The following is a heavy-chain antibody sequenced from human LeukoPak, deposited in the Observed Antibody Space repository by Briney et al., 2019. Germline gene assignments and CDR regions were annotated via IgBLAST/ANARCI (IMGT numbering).Heavy chain of an antibody. CDR2: IIPIFGAA. J-gene: IGHJ4*02. Sequence: ASVKVSCKASGGTFSSYAISWVRQAPGQGLEWMGGIIPIFGAANYAQKFQGRVTITADESTSTAYMELSSLRSEDTAVYYCAGGEYCSSTSCYTGFDYWGQGTLVTVSS. CDR1: GGTFSSYA. V-gene: IGHV1-69*13. CDR3: AGGEYCSSTSCYTGFDY. D-gene: IGHD2-2*02.